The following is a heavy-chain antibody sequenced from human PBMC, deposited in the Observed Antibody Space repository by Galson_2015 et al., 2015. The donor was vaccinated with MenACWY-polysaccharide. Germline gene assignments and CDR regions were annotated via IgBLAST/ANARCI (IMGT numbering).Heavy chain of an antibody. D-gene: IGHD1/OR15-1a*01. CDR2: ISGSGADT. V-gene: IGHV3-23*01. CDR3: ASRTRFRTGSGPEDY. Sequence: SLRLSCAISGFTFSSYAMNWVRQVPGKGLEWVSCISGSGADTYYADSVKGRFTISRDNSKNTLYLQMNSLRAEDTAIYYCASRTRFRTGSGPEDYWGQGTLVTVSS. CDR1: GFTFSSYA. J-gene: IGHJ4*02.